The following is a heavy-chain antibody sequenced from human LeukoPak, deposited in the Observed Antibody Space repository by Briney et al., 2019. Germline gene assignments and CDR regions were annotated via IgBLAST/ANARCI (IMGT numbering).Heavy chain of an antibody. V-gene: IGHV4-4*07. CDR2: IYTSAST. CDR3: ARETTGLARYFDY. D-gene: IGHD4-17*01. J-gene: IGHJ4*02. Sequence: SETLSLTCTVSGNSIRSYYWSWIRQPAGKGLEWIGRIYTSASTNYNPSLKSRVTMSVDTSKNQFSLNLSSVTAADTAFYYCARETTGLARYFDYWGQGTLVTVSS. CDR1: GNSIRSYY.